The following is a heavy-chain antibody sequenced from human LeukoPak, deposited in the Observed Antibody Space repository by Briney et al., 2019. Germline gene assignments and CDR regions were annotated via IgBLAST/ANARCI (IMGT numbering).Heavy chain of an antibody. CDR2: INPSSGGT. CDR3: ARGRISPDY. V-gene: IGHV3-23*01. J-gene: IGHJ4*02. D-gene: IGHD3-3*02. CDR1: GFTFNSFP. Sequence: GGSLRLSCAVSGFTFNSFPLSWVRQAPGKGLKWVSGINPSSGGTYYADSVKGRFTISRDNSKNTLYLEMNSLRAEDTAVYYCARGRISPDYWGQGTLVTVSS.